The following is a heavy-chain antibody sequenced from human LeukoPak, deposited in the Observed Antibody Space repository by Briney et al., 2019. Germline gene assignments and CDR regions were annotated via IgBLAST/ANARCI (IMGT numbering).Heavy chain of an antibody. J-gene: IGHJ4*02. D-gene: IGHD6-6*01. Sequence: PGGSLRLSCAASGFTFSSYSMNWVRQAPGKGLEWVSSISSSSSYIYYADSVKGRFTISRDNTKNSLYLQMNSLRAEDTAVYYCAREIQSIAARQSDYWGQGTLVTVSS. CDR2: ISSSSSYI. V-gene: IGHV3-21*01. CDR3: AREIQSIAARQSDY. CDR1: GFTFSSYS.